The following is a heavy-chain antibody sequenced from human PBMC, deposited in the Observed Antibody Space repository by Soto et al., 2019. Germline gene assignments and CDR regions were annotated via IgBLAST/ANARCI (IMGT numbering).Heavy chain of an antibody. Sequence: SETLSLTCTVSGGSISSYYWSWIRQPPGKGLEWIGYIYYSGSTNYNPSLKSRVTISVDTSKNQFSLKLSSVTAADTAVYYCAGSSFWSGYYTYWFDPWGRGTLVTVSS. CDR1: GGSISSYY. CDR3: AGSSFWSGYYTYWFDP. D-gene: IGHD3-3*01. V-gene: IGHV4-59*01. J-gene: IGHJ5*02. CDR2: IYYSGST.